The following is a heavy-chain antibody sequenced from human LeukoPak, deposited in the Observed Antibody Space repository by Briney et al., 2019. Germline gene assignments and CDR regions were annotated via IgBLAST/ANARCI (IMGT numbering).Heavy chain of an antibody. V-gene: IGHV3-23*01. CDR3: AKVEINWSMDIDDY. CDR2: VSGSGGST. J-gene: IGHJ4*02. CDR1: GFTFSSYA. D-gene: IGHD5-12*01. Sequence: GGSLRLSCAASGFTFSSYAISWVRQAPGKGLEWVSAVSGSGGSTYYADSVKGRFTISRDNSKNTLYLQMNSLRAEDTAVYYCAKVEINWSMDIDDYWGQGTLVTVSS.